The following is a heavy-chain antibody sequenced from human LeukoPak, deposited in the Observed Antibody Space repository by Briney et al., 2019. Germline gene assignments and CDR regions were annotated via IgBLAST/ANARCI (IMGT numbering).Heavy chain of an antibody. CDR1: GFTFSSYS. V-gene: IGHV3-21*01. J-gene: IGHJ4*02. CDR3: AGDRGDGQQLFDY. CDR2: ISSSSSYI. Sequence: GGSLRLSCAASGFTFSSYSTNWVRQAPAKGLESVSSISSSSSYIYYADSVKGRFTISRDNAKNSLYLQMNSLRAEDTAVNYCAGDRGDGQQLFDYWGQGTMVTVSS. D-gene: IGHD6-13*01.